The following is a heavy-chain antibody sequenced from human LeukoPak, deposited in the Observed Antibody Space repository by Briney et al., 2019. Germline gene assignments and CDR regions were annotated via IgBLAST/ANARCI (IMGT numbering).Heavy chain of an antibody. V-gene: IGHV1-2*02. J-gene: IGHJ3*02. Sequence: ASVKVSCKASGYTFTDYYLHWVRQAPGQGLEWMGWINPNSGDTHFAQTFQDRVTMARDTSISSAYMELGRLRSDDTALYYCARRAAAPGHDAFDIWGQGTMVTVSS. CDR2: INPNSGDT. D-gene: IGHD6-13*01. CDR3: ARRAAAPGHDAFDI. CDR1: GYTFTDYY.